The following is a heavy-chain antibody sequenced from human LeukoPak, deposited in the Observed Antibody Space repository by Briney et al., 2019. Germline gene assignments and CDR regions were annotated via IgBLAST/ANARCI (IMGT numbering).Heavy chain of an antibody. J-gene: IGHJ6*02. CDR3: ARRGVVVNYYFYGLDV. CDR1: GFVFTAHW. D-gene: IGHD2-21*01. CDR2: INPSGDFT. V-gene: IGHV1-46*01. Sequence: ASVKVSCKASGFVFTAHWMHWVRQAPGQGHEWMGVINPSGDFTMYTQKFQGRATMTRNTSIRTAYMELSSLTSEDTAVYYCARRGVVVNYYFYGLDVWGQGATVTVSS.